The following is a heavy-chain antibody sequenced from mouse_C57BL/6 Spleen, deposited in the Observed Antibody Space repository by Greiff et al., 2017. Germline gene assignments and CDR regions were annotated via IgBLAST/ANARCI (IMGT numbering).Heavy chain of an antibody. CDR3: ARSGSNYDYFDY. CDR1: GYTFTDYY. D-gene: IGHD2-5*01. CDR2: INPYNGGT. V-gene: IGHV1-19*01. Sequence: EVKLQQSGPVLVKPGASVKMSCKASGYTFTDYYMNWVKQSHGKSLEWIGVINPYNGGTSYNQKFKGKATLTVDKSSSTAYMELNSLTSEDSAVYYCARSGSNYDYFDYWGQGTTLTVSS. J-gene: IGHJ2*01.